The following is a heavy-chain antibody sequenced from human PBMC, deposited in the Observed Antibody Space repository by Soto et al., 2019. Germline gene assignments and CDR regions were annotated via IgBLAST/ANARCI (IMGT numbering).Heavy chain of an antibody. Sequence: RWSLGLSCAATVFTFSSYSMNWVRQAPGKVLEWVSSISSSSSDIYYADSVKVRFTISRDNAKNSLDLQMNSLRAEDTAVYYCARDYYDSSGYYSSNWFDPWGQGTLVTVSS. CDR3: ARDYYDSSGYYSSNWFDP. J-gene: IGHJ5*02. CDR2: ISSSSSDI. D-gene: IGHD3-22*01. V-gene: IGHV3-21*01. CDR1: VFTFSSYS.